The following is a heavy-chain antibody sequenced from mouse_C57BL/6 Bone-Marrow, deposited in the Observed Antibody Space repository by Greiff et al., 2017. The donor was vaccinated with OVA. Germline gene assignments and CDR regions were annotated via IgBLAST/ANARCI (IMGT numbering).Heavy chain of an antibody. J-gene: IGHJ3*01. CDR3: ARDSNYDWFAY. CDR2: ISDGGSYT. V-gene: IGHV5-4*01. CDR1: GFTFSSYA. Sequence: EVMLVESGGGLVKPGGSLKLSCAASGFTFSSYAMSWVRQTPEKRLEWVATISDGGSYTSYPDNVKGRFTISRDNAKNNLYLQMSHLKSEDTAMYYCARDSNYDWFAYWGQGTLVTVSA. D-gene: IGHD2-5*01.